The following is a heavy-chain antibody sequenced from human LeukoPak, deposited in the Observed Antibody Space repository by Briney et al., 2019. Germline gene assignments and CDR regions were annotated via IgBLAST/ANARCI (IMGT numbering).Heavy chain of an antibody. D-gene: IGHD1-26*01. Sequence: PGGSLRLSCAASGFTFSSYSMNWVRQAPGKGLEGVSSISSSSSYIYYADSVKDRFTISRDNAKNSLYLQMNSLRAEDTAVYYCARVPGRRADAFDIWGQGTMVTVSS. V-gene: IGHV3-21*01. CDR2: ISSSSSYI. CDR1: GFTFSSYS. CDR3: ARVPGRRADAFDI. J-gene: IGHJ3*02.